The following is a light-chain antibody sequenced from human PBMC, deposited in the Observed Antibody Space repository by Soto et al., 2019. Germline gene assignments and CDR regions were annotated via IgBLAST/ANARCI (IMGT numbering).Light chain of an antibody. J-gene: IGLJ1*01. CDR3: SSYTTSSTRQIV. CDR2: DVI. CDR1: RSDSAGYNY. Sequence: QYALTPPASVSGSSGQQTPLTPPGTRSDSAGYNYGSEYQHHPGKAPGLMFFDVIKRPSGVSNRCSGSKSGNTASLTISGLLPEDEADYYCSSYTTSSTRQIVFGTGTNVTVL. V-gene: IGLV2-14*03.